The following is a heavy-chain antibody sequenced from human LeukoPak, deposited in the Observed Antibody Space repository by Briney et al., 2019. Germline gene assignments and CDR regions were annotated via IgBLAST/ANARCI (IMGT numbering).Heavy chain of an antibody. CDR2: INEEGTET. CDR1: GFKFSSYW. D-gene: IGHD3-3*01. CDR3: ARAEWQLPAEIDY. J-gene: IGHJ4*02. V-gene: IGHV3-7*01. Sequence: PGGSLRLSCAASGFKFSSYWMTWVRQAPGKGLEWVASINEEGTETYYVDSVKGLFTISRDNAKNSLSLQMNSLGAEDTAVYYCARAEWQLPAEIDYWGQGTLVTVSS.